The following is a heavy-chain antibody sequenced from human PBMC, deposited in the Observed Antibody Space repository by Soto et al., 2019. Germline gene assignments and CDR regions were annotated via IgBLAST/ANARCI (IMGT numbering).Heavy chain of an antibody. V-gene: IGHV3-33*01. CDR2: IWYDGSNK. CDR1: GFTFSSYG. J-gene: IGHJ4*02. D-gene: IGHD3-3*01. CDR3: AREGVWSYLVY. Sequence: PGGSLRLSCAESGFTFSSYGMHWVRQAPGKGLEWVAVIWYDGSNKYYADSVKGRFTISRDNSKNTLYLQMNSLRAEDTAVYYCAREGVWSYLVYWGQGTLVTVSS.